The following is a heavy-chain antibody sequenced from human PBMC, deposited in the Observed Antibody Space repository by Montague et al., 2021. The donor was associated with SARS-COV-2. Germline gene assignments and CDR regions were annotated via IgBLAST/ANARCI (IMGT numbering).Heavy chain of an antibody. CDR1: GFTFSFYW. CDR2: IKQDGSEK. V-gene: IGHV3-7*01. D-gene: IGHD6-13*01. Sequence: SLRLFCAASGFTFSFYWMSWVRQAPGKGLEWVANIKQDGSEKYYVDSVKGRFTISRDNAKNSLYLQMNSLRAEDTAVYYCARVPSSSWYFEYWGQGTLVTVSS. CDR3: ARVPSSSWYFEY. J-gene: IGHJ4*02.